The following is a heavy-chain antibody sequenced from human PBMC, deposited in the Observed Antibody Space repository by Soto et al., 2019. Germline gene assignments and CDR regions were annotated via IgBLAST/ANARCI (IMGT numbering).Heavy chain of an antibody. CDR2: ISGSGGST. J-gene: IGHJ3*02. CDR1: GFTFSSYA. V-gene: IGHV3-23*01. CDR3: AKALDYYDSSGYYYDAFDI. Sequence: GGSLRLSCAASGFTFSSYAMSWVRQAPGKGLEWASAISGSGGSTYYADSVKGRFTISRDNSKNTLYLQMNSLRAEDTAVYYCAKALDYYDSSGYYYDAFDIWGQGTMVTVSS. D-gene: IGHD3-22*01.